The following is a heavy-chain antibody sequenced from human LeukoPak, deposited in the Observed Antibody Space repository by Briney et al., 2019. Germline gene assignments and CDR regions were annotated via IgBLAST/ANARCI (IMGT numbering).Heavy chain of an antibody. J-gene: IGHJ4*02. CDR2: LYSGGAT. CDR1: GFTVKDNF. Sequence: GGSLRLSCAASGFTVKDNFVSWVRQAPGKGLEWVSVLYSGGATYYADSVKGRFTISRDNSKNIAFLQMNDLRTEDTAFYYCTRDSANYHFAYWGQGALVTVSS. V-gene: IGHV3-66*01. D-gene: IGHD4/OR15-4a*01. CDR3: TRDSANYHFAY.